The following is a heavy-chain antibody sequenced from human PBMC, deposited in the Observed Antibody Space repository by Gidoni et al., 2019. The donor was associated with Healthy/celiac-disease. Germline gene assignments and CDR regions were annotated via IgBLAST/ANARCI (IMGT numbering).Heavy chain of an antibody. CDR2: IWYNGSNR. V-gene: IGHV3-33*01. CDR1: GFSFSSYT. J-gene: IGHJ4*02. D-gene: IGHD3-16*01. Sequence: QPQLVESGGGVVQPGRSLRLSWAASGFSFSSYTMHWVRQAPGKGREWVALIWYNGSNRKYVESVEGRFTISRDNSQKTLYLQMDSLRPEDTAVYFCAREGGGHAFDYWGQGTLVSVSS. CDR3: AREGGGHAFDY.